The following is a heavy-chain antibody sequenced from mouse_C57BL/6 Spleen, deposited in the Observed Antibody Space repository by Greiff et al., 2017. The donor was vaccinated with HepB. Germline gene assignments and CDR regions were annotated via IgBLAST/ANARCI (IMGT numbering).Heavy chain of an antibody. CDR1: GYTFTDYN. CDR3: ARPNYYGSSYYFDY. CDR2: INPNNGGT. Sequence: VQLKQSGPELVKPGASVKIPCKASGYTFTDYNMDWVKQSHGKSLEWIGDINPNNGGTIYNQKFKGKATLTVDKSSSTAYMELRSLTSEDTAVYYCARPNYYGSSYYFDYWGQGTTLTVSS. D-gene: IGHD1-1*01. J-gene: IGHJ2*01. V-gene: IGHV1-18*01.